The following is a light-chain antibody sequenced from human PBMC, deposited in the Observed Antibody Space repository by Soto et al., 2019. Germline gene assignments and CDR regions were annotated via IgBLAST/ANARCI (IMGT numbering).Light chain of an antibody. Sequence: IVMTQSPATLPVSPGERVTLSCRASQSVSNSLAWYQQKPGQAPRLLIYGASTRATGIPARFSGSGSGTEFTLTISSLQSEDFAVYYCQQYNNWPQTFGHGTKVEVK. J-gene: IGKJ1*01. V-gene: IGKV3-15*01. CDR3: QQYNNWPQT. CDR1: QSVSNS. CDR2: GAS.